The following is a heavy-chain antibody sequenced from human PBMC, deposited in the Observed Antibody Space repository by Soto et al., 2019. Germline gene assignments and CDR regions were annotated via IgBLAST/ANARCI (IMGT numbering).Heavy chain of an antibody. D-gene: IGHD3-16*01. CDR2: MNPNSGNT. V-gene: IGHV1-8*01. CDR1: GYTFTIYY. Sequence: ASVKVSCKASGYTFTIYYINWVRQATGQGLEWMGWMNPNSGNTGYVKKFQGRVTMTRDTSTSTAYMELRSLRSDDTAVYYCARDYGRFDPWGQGTLVTVSS. CDR3: ARDYGRFDP. J-gene: IGHJ5*02.